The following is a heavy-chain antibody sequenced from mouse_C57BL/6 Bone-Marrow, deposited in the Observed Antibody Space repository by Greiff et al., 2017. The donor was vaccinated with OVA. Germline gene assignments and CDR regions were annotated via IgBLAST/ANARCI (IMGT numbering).Heavy chain of an antibody. CDR1: GYTFTSYW. D-gene: IGHD2-3*01. Sequence: QVQLQQPGAELVKPGASVKLSCKASGYTFTSYWMHWVKQRPGQGLEWIGMIHPNSGSTNYNEKFKSKATLTVDKSSSTAYMQLSSLTSEDSAVYYCARQRGWLLGFAYWGQGTLVTVSA. V-gene: IGHV1-64*01. CDR2: IHPNSGST. J-gene: IGHJ3*01. CDR3: ARQRGWLLGFAY.